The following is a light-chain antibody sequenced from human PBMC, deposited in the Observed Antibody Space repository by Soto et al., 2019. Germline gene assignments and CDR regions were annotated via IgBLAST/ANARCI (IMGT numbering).Light chain of an antibody. Sequence: QTVVTQEPSLTVSPGGTDTLTCASGTGAVTSGYYPNWFQQKPGQAPRPLIYSTSHKHSWTPARFSGSLLGGKAALTLSGVQPEDEAEYYCLLYYGGASFGGGTKLTVL. CDR3: LLYYGGAS. CDR2: STS. J-gene: IGLJ2*01. V-gene: IGLV7-43*01. CDR1: TGAVTSGYY.